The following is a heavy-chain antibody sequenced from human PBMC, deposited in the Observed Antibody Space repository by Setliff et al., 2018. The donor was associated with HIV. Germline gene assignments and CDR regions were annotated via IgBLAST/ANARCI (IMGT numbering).Heavy chain of an antibody. D-gene: IGHD3-10*01. CDR3: ARAYFGSVIYY. CDR2: IYSSGST. CDR1: GGSISSYY. J-gene: IGHJ4*02. V-gene: IGHV4-4*09. Sequence: SETLSLTCTVSGGSISSYYWSWIRQPPGKGLEWLGHIYSSGSTNYNPSLKGRVTISVDTSKNQFSLQLYSVTAADTAVYYCARAYFGSVIYYWGQGTLVTVSS.